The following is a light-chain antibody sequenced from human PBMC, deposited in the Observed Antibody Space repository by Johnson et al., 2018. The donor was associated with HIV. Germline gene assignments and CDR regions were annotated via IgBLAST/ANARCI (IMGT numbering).Light chain of an antibody. CDR1: SSNIGRNY. V-gene: IGLV1-51*01. CDR2: DNN. Sequence: QSVLTQPPSVSAAPGQMVTISCSGSSSNIGRNYVSWYQQLPGTAPKLLIYDNNKRPSGIRDRFSGSKSGTSATLGITGLQTGDEADYYCGTWDSSLSAYVIGTGTKVTVL. CDR3: GTWDSSLSAYV. J-gene: IGLJ1*01.